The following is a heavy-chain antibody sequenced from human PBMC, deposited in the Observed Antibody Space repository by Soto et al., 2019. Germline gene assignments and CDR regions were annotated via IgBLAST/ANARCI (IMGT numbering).Heavy chain of an antibody. V-gene: IGHV4-59*08. CDR1: GGSISSYY. CDR2: IYYSGST. Sequence: SETLSLTCTVSGGSISSYYWSWIRQPPGKGLEWIGYIYYSGSTNYNPSLKSRVTISVDTSKNQFSLKLSSVTAADTAVYYCARQGITIFGAVEAPLYFDYWGQGTLVTVSS. D-gene: IGHD3-3*01. CDR3: ARQGITIFGAVEAPLYFDY. J-gene: IGHJ4*02.